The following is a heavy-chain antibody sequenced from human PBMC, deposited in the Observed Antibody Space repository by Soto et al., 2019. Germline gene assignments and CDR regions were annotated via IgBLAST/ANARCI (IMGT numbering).Heavy chain of an antibody. Sequence: PGGSLRLSCAASGFTFSSYSMNWVRQAPGKGLEWVSYISSSSSTIYYADSVKGRFTISRDNAKNSLYLQMNSLRDEDTAVYYCARDFRGSYRLEYYFDYWAQGTLVTSPQ. V-gene: IGHV3-48*02. D-gene: IGHD1-26*01. CDR1: GFTFSSYS. J-gene: IGHJ4*02. CDR2: ISSSSSTI. CDR3: ARDFRGSYRLEYYFDY.